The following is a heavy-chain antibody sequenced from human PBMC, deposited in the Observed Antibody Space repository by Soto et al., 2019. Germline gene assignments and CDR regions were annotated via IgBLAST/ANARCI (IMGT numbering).Heavy chain of an antibody. CDR3: ARGSGYNYLGL. D-gene: IGHD5-12*01. Sequence: QVQLQESGPGLVKPSETLSLTCSVSGGSLSDLYWSWIRQPPGKGLEWIGYTHYSGNNNYTPPLQRRVTISIDTSKNPFSLRLTSVAAADTAVYFCARGSGYNYLGLWGQGPVVTVSS. CDR1: GGSLSDLY. J-gene: IGHJ4*02. CDR2: THYSGNN. V-gene: IGHV4-59*11.